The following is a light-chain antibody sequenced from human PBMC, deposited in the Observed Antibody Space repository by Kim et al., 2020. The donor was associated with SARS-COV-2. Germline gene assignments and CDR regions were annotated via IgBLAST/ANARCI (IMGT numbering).Light chain of an antibody. CDR1: QGISSA. Sequence: LSAGVGDRVTITCRASQGISSALAWYQQKPGKAPKLLIYDASSWESGVPSRCSGSGSGTDFTLTISSLQPEDFATYYCQQFNSSTFGQGTKLEI. CDR2: DAS. J-gene: IGKJ2*01. V-gene: IGKV1-13*02. CDR3: QQFNSST.